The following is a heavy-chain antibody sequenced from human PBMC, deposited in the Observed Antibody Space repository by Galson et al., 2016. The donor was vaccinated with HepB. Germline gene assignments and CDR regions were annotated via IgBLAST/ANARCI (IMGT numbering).Heavy chain of an antibody. D-gene: IGHD6-19*01. Sequence: SLRLSCAASGFTFSSYAMGWVRHAPGKGLEWVTAIDPSGINTYYADSAKGRFTISRDNSKNTLYLQLDSLRAEDTALYYCAKGSRGARPYYFDYWGQGTLVTASS. CDR1: GFTFSSYA. V-gene: IGHV3-23*01. CDR3: AKGSRGARPYYFDY. J-gene: IGHJ4*02. CDR2: IDPSGINT.